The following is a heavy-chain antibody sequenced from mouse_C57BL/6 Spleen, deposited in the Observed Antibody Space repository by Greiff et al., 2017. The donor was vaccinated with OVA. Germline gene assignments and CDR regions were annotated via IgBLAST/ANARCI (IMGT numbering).Heavy chain of an antibody. Sequence: QVQLQQPGAELVMPGASVKLSCKASGYTFTSYWMHWVQQRPGQGLEWIGEIDPSDSYTNYNQKFKGKSTLTVDKSSSTAYMQLSSLTSEDSAVYYCARAGGYYVDYWGQGTTLTVSS. J-gene: IGHJ2*01. D-gene: IGHD1-1*02. CDR3: ARAGGYYVDY. CDR2: IDPSDSYT. CDR1: GYTFTSYW. V-gene: IGHV1-69*01.